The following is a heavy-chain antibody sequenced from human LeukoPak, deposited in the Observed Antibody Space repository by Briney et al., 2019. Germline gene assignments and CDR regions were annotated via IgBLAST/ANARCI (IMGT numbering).Heavy chain of an antibody. V-gene: IGHV4-39*01. CDR3: ARHTSGYSHGNLHSNFDY. CDR2: IYYSGST. J-gene: IGHJ4*02. CDR1: GGSISSSSYY. Sequence: SSETLSLTCTVSGGSISSSSYYWGWIRQPPGKGLEWIGSIYYSGSTYYNPSLKSRVTISVDTSKNQFSLKLSSVTAADTAVYYCARHTSGYSHGNLHSNFDYWGQGTLVTVSS. D-gene: IGHD5-18*01.